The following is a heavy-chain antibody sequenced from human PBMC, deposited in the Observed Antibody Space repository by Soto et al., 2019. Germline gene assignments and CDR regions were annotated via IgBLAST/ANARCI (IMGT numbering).Heavy chain of an antibody. J-gene: IGHJ4*02. D-gene: IGHD4-4*01. CDR2: ISFEGSNK. CDR1: GFTFSDFG. Sequence: GSLRLSCAASGFTFSDFGMHWVRQSPGKGLEWVAVISFEGSNKYFAESVKGRFTISRDDSKNTVYLQMNSLRPEDTAVYFCARDLTDYNYEYKFGFWGQGTLVTVSS. CDR3: ARDLTDYNYEYKFGF. V-gene: IGHV3-30*03.